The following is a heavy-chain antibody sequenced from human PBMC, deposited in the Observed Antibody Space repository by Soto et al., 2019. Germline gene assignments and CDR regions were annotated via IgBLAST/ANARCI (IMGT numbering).Heavy chain of an antibody. CDR2: IIPIFGTA. CDR3: ARDYGYEDSRNWFDP. CDR1: GGTFSIYA. V-gene: IGHV1-69*13. Sequence: SVKVSCKASGGTFSIYAISWVRQAPGQGLEWMGGIIPIFGTANYAQKFQGRVTITADESTSTAYMELSSLRSEDTPVYYCARDYGYEDSRNWFDPWGQGTLVTVSS. J-gene: IGHJ5*02. D-gene: IGHD5-18*01.